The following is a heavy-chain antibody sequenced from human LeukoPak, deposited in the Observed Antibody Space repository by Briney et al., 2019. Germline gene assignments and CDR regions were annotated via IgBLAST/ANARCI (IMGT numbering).Heavy chain of an antibody. Sequence: SETLSLTCTVSGGSISSSSYYWGWIRQPPGKGLEWIGSIYYSGSTYYNPSLKSRVTISVDTSKNQFSLKLSSVTAADTAVYYCARQTPGDDFWSGPREHWFDPWGQGTLVTVSS. CDR2: IYYSGST. CDR1: GGSISSSSYY. CDR3: ARQTPGDDFWSGPREHWFDP. V-gene: IGHV4-39*01. J-gene: IGHJ5*02. D-gene: IGHD3-3*01.